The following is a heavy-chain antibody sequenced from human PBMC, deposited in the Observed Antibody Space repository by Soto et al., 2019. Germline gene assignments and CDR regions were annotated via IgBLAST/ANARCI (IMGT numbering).Heavy chain of an antibody. Sequence: QVQLVESGGGLVKPGGSLRLSCAASGFIFSDYYMNWIRQAPGKGLEWVSYINDNGRYTNYAYSVKGRFTISRDNAKNSLYPQMNSLRADDTAVYYCASQLVVPAYFGMDVLGQWTTVTVSS. CDR2: INDNGRYT. CDR1: GFIFSDYY. J-gene: IGHJ6*02. D-gene: IGHD2-2*01. CDR3: ASQLVVPAYFGMDV. V-gene: IGHV3-11*06.